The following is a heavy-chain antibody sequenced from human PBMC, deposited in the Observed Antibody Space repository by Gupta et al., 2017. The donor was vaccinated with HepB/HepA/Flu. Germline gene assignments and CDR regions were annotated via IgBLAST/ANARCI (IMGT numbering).Heavy chain of an antibody. Sequence: VESGGGLAKPGGSLRLSCAASGFAFSSYSMNWVRQAPGKGLEWVSYISGNSNFRYYAVSGKGRFTISRDNTKNSLYLEMNSLRGEDTGVYYCVRGAFTYFFATGNDVWGQGTLVRVS. CDR1: GFAFSSYS. D-gene: IGHD2-21*01. CDR3: VRGAFTYFFATGNDV. V-gene: IGHV3-21*06. CDR2: ISGNSNFR. J-gene: IGHJ4*02.